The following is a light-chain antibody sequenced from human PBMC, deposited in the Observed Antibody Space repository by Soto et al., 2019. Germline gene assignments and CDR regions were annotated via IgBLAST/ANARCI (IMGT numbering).Light chain of an antibody. V-gene: IGLV3-21*02. CDR1: NIGSKS. CDR2: DDR. CDR3: QVWDSRSVL. Sequence: SYELTQPPSVSVAPGQPATITCGGNNIGSKSVHWYQQRPGQAPVLVVYDDRDRPSGIPERFSGSNSGNTATLSISRVEAGDEADYFCQVWDSRSVLFGGGTQLTVL. J-gene: IGLJ2*01.